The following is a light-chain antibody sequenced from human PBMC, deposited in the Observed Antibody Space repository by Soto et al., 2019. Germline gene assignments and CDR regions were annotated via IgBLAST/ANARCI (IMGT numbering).Light chain of an antibody. CDR1: QIIISY. CDR3: QQSYSTPPT. CDR2: AAS. J-gene: IGKJ1*01. V-gene: IGKV1-39*01. Sequence: DIQMTQSPSSLSASVGDRVTIHCRASQIIISYLNWYQQKPGKAPKLLIYAASSLQSGVPSRFSGSGSGTGFTLTINSLQPEDFATYYCQQSYSTPPTFGQGTKVEIK.